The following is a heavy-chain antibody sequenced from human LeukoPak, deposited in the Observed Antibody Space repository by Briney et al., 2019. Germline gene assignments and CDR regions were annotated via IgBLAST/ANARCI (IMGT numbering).Heavy chain of an antibody. CDR2: ISQNGVIT. CDR1: GFTFSSHG. CDR3: AKDSPWSGYWFFFDY. V-gene: IGHV3-23*01. D-gene: IGHD3-3*01. Sequence: GGTLRLSCAASGFTFSSHGMNWVRQAPGKGLEWVSDISQNGVITYYADSVKGRFTISRDNSKGTVYLQMNSLRLEDTAVYYCAKDSPWSGYWFFFDYWGQGTLVTVSS. J-gene: IGHJ4*02.